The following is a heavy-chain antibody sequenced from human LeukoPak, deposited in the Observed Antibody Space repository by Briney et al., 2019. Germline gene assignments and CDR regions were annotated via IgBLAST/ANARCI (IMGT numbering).Heavy chain of an antibody. CDR1: GFTFKEHA. V-gene: IGHV3-30*03. J-gene: IGHJ4*02. Sequence: GGSLRLSCAASGFTFKEHAIHWVRQAPGKGLEWVAVISFNGGTKYYADSVKGRFTISRDNAKNSLYLQMNSLRAEDTALYYCARADPYEDWGQGTLVTVSS. CDR3: ARADPYED. D-gene: IGHD3-3*01. CDR2: ISFNGGTK.